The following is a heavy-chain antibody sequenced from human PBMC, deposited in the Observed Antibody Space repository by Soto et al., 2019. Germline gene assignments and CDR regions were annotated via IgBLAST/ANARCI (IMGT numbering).Heavy chain of an antibody. CDR2: IIPTLGIA. Sequence: QVQVVQSRAEVKKPGSSVKVSCKASGGTFSSYTISWVRQAPGQGLEWMGRIIPTLGIANYAQKFQGRVTITADKSTSTAYMELSSLRSEDTAVYYWARNIVVVTAIPHYYGMDVWGQGTTVTVSS. J-gene: IGHJ6*02. V-gene: IGHV1-69*02. CDR3: ARNIVVVTAIPHYYGMDV. CDR1: GGTFSSYT. D-gene: IGHD2-21*02.